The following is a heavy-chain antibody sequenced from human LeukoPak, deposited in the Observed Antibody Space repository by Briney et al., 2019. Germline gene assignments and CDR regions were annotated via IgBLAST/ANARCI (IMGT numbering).Heavy chain of an antibody. CDR2: ISSSSSTI. D-gene: IGHD6-13*01. CDR3: AGDSSSSWYASYGMDV. J-gene: IGHJ6*02. V-gene: IGHV3-48*02. CDR1: GFTFSSFG. Sequence: GGSLRLSCAASGFTFSSFGMNWVRQAPGKELEWVSYISSSSSTIYYADSVKGRFTISRDNAKNSLHLQMNSLRDEDTAVYYCAGDSSSSWYASYGMDVWGQGATVTVSS.